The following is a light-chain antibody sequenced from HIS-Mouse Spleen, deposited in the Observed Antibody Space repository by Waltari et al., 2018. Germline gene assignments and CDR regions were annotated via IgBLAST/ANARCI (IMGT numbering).Light chain of an antibody. V-gene: IGKV2D-29*01. CDR1: QSLLHSDGKTY. CDR2: EVS. Sequence: IVMTQTPLPLSVTPGQPASTPSKSRQSLLHSDGKTYLYWYLQKQGQPPQLLIYEVSNRVAAVPDRFSGRESGTDFTQKSSRVEAKDVGVYCCMQSIPLPYTFGHGTKLEIK. CDR3: MQSIPLPYT. J-gene: IGKJ2*01.